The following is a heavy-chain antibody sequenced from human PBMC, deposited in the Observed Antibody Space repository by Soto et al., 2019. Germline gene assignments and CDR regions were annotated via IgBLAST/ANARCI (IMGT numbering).Heavy chain of an antibody. CDR3: ASYYDFWSGYYTRAFDI. CDR2: IYHSGST. Sequence: QVQLQESGPGLVKPSGTLSLTCAVSGGSISSSNWWSWVRQPPGKGREWIGEIYHSGSTNYNPSLKSRVTISVDKSKNQFSLKLSSVTAADTAVYYCASYYDFWSGYYTRAFDIWGQGTMVTVSS. CDR1: GGSISSSNW. J-gene: IGHJ3*02. D-gene: IGHD3-3*01. V-gene: IGHV4-4*02.